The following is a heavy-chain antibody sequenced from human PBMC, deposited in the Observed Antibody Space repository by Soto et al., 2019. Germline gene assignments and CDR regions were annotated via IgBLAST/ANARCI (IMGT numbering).Heavy chain of an antibody. J-gene: IGHJ5*02. CDR1: GGSISSYY. D-gene: IGHD6-19*01. CDR3: ARHVGSGSLSWFDP. V-gene: IGHV4-59*08. Sequence: QVQLQESGPGLVKPSETLSLTCTVSGGSISSYYWSWIRQPPGKGLEWIGYIYYSGSTNYNPSLKSPVPISVDTSKNQFSLKLSSVTAADTAVCYCARHVGSGSLSWFDPWGQGTLVTVSS. CDR2: IYYSGST.